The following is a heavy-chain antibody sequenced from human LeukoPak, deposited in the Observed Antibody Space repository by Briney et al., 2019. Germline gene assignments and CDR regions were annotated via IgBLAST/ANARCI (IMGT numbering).Heavy chain of an antibody. CDR1: GFTFDDYT. CDR3: AYSSIAARHALDI. CDR2: ISWDGGST. J-gene: IGHJ3*02. V-gene: IGHV3-43*01. Sequence: GGSLRLSCAASGFTFDDYTMHWVRQAPGKGLEWVSLISWDGGSTYYADSVKGRFTISRDNSKNSLYLQMNSLRTEDTALYYCAYSSIAARHALDIWGQGTMVTVSS. D-gene: IGHD6-6*01.